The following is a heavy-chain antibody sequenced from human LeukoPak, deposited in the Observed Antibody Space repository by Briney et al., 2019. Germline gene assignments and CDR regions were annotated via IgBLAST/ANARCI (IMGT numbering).Heavy chain of an antibody. CDR3: ARGPNSNWSGLDF. V-gene: IGHV3-74*01. Sequence: GGSLRLSCAASGFTFSSYSMNWARQLPGKGLVWVSRISPTGSTTSYADSVKGRFTVSRDNAKNTLYLQVNNLRAEDTAVYYCARGPNSNWSGLDFWGQGTLLTVSS. J-gene: IGHJ4*02. D-gene: IGHD6-6*01. CDR1: GFTFSSYS. CDR2: ISPTGSTT.